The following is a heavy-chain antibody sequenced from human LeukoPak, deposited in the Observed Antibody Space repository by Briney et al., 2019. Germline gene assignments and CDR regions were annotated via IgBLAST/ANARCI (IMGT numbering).Heavy chain of an antibody. CDR3: ARELTGISPHYFDY. V-gene: IGHV4-30-2*01. CDR2: IYHSGST. Sequence: PSETLSLTCAVSGGSISSGGYSWSWIRQPPGKGLEWIGYIYHSGSTYYNPSLKSRVTISVDRSKNQFSLKLSSVTAADTAVYYCARELTGISPHYFDYWGQGTLVTVSS. J-gene: IGHJ4*02. D-gene: IGHD7-27*01. CDR1: GGSISSGGYS.